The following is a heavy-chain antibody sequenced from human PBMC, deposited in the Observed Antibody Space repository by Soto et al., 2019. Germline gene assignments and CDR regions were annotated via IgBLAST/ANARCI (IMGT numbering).Heavy chain of an antibody. CDR3: ARDGRYCSSTSCPPDY. J-gene: IGHJ4*02. Sequence: QVQLVESGGGVVQPGRSLRLSCAASGFTFSSYAMHWVRQAPGKGLEWVAVISYDGSNKYYADSVKGRFTISRDNSKNMLYLQMNSLRAEDTAVYYCARDGRYCSSTSCPPDYWGQGTLVTVSS. CDR2: ISYDGSNK. D-gene: IGHD2-2*01. CDR1: GFTFSSYA. V-gene: IGHV3-30-3*01.